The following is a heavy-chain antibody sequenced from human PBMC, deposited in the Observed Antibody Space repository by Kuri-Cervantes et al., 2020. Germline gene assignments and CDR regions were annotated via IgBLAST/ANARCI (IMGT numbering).Heavy chain of an antibody. Sequence: GESLKISCAASRFTFSDYSMNWVRQAPGKGLEWVANIKQDGSEKYYVDSVKGRFTISRDNAKNSLYLQMNSLRAEDTAVYYCARTAYILWGRRVAFDIWGQGTMVTVSS. D-gene: IGHD2-21*01. J-gene: IGHJ3*02. V-gene: IGHV3-7*02. CDR2: IKQDGSEK. CDR3: ARTAYILWGRRVAFDI. CDR1: RFTFSDYS.